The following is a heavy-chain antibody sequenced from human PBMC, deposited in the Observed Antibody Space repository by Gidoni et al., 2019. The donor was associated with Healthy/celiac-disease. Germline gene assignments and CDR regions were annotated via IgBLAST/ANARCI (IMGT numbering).Heavy chain of an antibody. V-gene: IGHV3-48*01. J-gene: IGHJ4*02. CDR2: ISSSSSTI. CDR3: ARAIPPAGFYYDSSGALG. CDR1: GFTFSSHS. Sequence: EVQLVESGGGLVQPGGSLRLSCAASGFTFSSHSMNWVRQAPGKGLEWVSYISSSSSTIYYADSVKGRFTISRDNAKNSLYLKMNSLRAEDTAVYYCARAIPPAGFYYDSSGALGWGQGTLVTVSS. D-gene: IGHD3-22*01.